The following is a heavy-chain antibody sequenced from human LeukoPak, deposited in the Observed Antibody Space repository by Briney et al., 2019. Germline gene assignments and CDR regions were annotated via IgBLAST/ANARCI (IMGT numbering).Heavy chain of an antibody. CDR2: ISGSGGST. CDR3: AKDWDVLRYFEPFDY. Sequence: GGSLRLSCAASGFTFSSYGMSWVRQAPGKGLEWVSAISGSGGSTCYADSVKGRFTISRDNSKNTLYLQMNSLRAEDTAVYYCAKDWDVLRYFEPFDYWGQGTLVTVSS. J-gene: IGHJ4*02. V-gene: IGHV3-23*01. D-gene: IGHD3-9*01. CDR1: GFTFSSYG.